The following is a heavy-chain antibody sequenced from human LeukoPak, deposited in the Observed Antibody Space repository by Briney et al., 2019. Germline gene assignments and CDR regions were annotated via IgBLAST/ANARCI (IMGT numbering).Heavy chain of an antibody. J-gene: IGHJ3*02. V-gene: IGHV3-7*01. Sequence: LGGSLRLSCAASGFTFSSYWMGWVRRAPGKGLEWVANIKQDGNERYYVDSVKGRFTISRDNAKNSLYLQMNSLRAEDTAVYHCARVCSLQWLVPNHDAFDIWGQGTMVTVSS. D-gene: IGHD6-19*01. CDR3: ARVCSLQWLVPNHDAFDI. CDR2: IKQDGNER. CDR1: GFTFSSYW.